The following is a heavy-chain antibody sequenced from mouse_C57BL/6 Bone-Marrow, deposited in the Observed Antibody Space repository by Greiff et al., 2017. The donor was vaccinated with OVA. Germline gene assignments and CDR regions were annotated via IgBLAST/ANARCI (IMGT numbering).Heavy chain of an antibody. V-gene: IGHV5-6*01. CDR3: ARSLGPWFAY. CDR1: GFTFSSYG. CDR2: ISSGGSYT. Sequence: EVKLVESGGDLVKPGGSLKLSCAASGFTFSSYGMSWVSQTPDKRLEWVATISSGGSYTYYPDSVKGRFTISRDNAKNTLYLQMSSLKSEYTAMYYCARSLGPWFAYWGQGTLVTVSA. J-gene: IGHJ3*01. D-gene: IGHD4-1*01.